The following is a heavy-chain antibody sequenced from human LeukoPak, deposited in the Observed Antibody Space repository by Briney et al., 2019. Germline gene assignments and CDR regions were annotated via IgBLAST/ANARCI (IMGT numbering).Heavy chain of an antibody. D-gene: IGHD6-13*01. CDR2: ITGNAGSI. CDR1: GFTFDDYA. CDR3: ASGSSRWYYFDY. Sequence: GGSLRLSCAASGFTFDDYAMSWVRQAPGKGLEWVSAITGNAGSIYYADSVKGRFTISRDNSKNTLYLQMNSLRAEDTAVYYCASGSSRWYYFDYWGQGTLVTVSS. J-gene: IGHJ4*02. V-gene: IGHV3-23*01.